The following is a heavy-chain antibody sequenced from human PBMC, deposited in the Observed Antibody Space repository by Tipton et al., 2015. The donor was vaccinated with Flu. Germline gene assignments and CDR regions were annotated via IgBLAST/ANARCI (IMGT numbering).Heavy chain of an antibody. CDR1: GGSMPNDY. CDR2: MYYRGST. Sequence: TLSLTCDVSGGSMPNDYWSWIRQPPGKGLEWIAYMYYRGSTNYNPSLKSRVTMSVHTSKNQVSLKLRSVTAADTAVYYCARIPIDNGWYSFFDYWGQGALVTGSS. V-gene: IGHV4-59*08. J-gene: IGHJ4*02. CDR3: ARIPIDNGWYSFFDY. D-gene: IGHD6-19*01.